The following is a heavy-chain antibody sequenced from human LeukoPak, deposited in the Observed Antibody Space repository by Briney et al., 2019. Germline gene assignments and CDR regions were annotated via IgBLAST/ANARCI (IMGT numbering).Heavy chain of an antibody. CDR3: AGSGRNFYYYMDV. J-gene: IGHJ6*03. D-gene: IGHD3-10*01. V-gene: IGHV1-46*03. Sequence: ASVKVSCKASGYTFTSYYMHWVRQAPGQGLEWMGIINPSGGSTSYAQKFQGRVTVTADESTSTAYMELNRLRSEDTAMYYCAGSGRNFYYYMDVWGKGTTVTISS. CDR1: GYTFTSYY. CDR2: INPSGGST.